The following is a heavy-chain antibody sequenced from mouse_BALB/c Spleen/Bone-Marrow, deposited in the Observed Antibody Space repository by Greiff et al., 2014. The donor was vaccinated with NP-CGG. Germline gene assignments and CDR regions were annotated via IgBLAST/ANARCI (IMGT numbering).Heavy chain of an antibody. V-gene: IGHV1S137*01. CDR2: ISGYYGDA. CDR3: ARSGKVRNAMDY. D-gene: IGHD2-14*01. CDR1: GYTFTDHA. Sequence: QVQLQHSGAKLARPGVSVKISCKGSGYTFTDHAIHWVKRSHAKSLEWIGVISGYYGDAIYNQKFKGKATMTVDKSSSTAYMELARLTSEDSAIYYCARSGKVRNAMDYWGQGTSVTVSS. J-gene: IGHJ4*01.